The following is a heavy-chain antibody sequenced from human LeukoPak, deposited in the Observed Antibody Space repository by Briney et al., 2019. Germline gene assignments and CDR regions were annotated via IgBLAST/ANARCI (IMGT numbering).Heavy chain of an antibody. D-gene: IGHD3-9*01. CDR1: GGSIRRANYF. V-gene: IGHV4-39*01. J-gene: IGHJ3*02. Sequence: SETLSLTCTFSGGSIRRANYFWSWIRQSPGKGLEWIGNVYYTGTTYYNPSLKSRVIISVDTSMNQFSLKLSSVTAADTSVYYCARLYSFDWLPHGAFDIWGQGTVVTVSS. CDR2: VYYTGTT. CDR3: ARLYSFDWLPHGAFDI.